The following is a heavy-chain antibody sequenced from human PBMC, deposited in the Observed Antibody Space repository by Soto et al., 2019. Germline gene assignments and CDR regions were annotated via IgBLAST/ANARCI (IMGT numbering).Heavy chain of an antibody. CDR2: IYYSGST. J-gene: IGHJ4*02. V-gene: IGHV4-39*01. Sequence: SETLSLTCTVSGGSISSSSYYWGWIRQPPGKGLEWIGSIYYSGSTYYNPSLKSRDTISVDTSKNQFSLKLSSVTAADTAVYYCARRTEYSSSSFDYWGQGTLVTVSS. CDR1: GGSISSSSYY. CDR3: ARRTEYSSSSFDY. D-gene: IGHD6-6*01.